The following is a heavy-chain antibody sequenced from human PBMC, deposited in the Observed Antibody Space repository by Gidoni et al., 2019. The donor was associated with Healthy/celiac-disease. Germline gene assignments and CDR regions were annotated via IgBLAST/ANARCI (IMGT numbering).Heavy chain of an antibody. CDR3: ARSTTYYDFWSGPFDY. CDR1: GFSLSTSGLC. V-gene: IGHV2-70*15. Sequence: QVTLRESGPALVKPTQTLTLNCTVSGFSLSTSGLCVSWIRQPPGKALEWLARIDWDDDKYYSTSLKTRLTISKDTSNNQVVLTMTIMDPVHTATYYCARSTTYYDFWSGPFDYWGQGTLVTVSS. D-gene: IGHD3-3*01. J-gene: IGHJ4*02. CDR2: IDWDDDK.